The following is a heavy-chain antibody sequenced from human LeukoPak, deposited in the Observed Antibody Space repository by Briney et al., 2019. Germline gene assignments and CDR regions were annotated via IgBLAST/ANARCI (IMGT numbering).Heavy chain of an antibody. J-gene: IGHJ6*03. V-gene: IGHV3-7*01. CDR1: GFTFSSYW. CDR2: IKQEGSEK. Sequence: GGSLRLSCAASGFTFSSYWMSWVRQAPGKGLEWVANIKQEGSEKYYVDSVKGRFTISRDNAKNSLYLQMNSLRAEDTAVYYCARDPVQMTTVTTVSYYYMDVWGKGTTVTVSS. D-gene: IGHD4-11*01. CDR3: ARDPVQMTTVTTVSYYYMDV.